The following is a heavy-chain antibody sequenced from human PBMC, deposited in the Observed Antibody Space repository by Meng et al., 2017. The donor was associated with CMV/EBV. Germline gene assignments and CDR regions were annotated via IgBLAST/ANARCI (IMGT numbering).Heavy chain of an antibody. J-gene: IGHJ6*02. V-gene: IGHV1-69*10. CDR3: ARGTGVVPVYGMDV. CDR1: GGTFSSYA. Sequence: SVKVSCKASGGTFSSYAISWVRQAPGQGLEWMGGIIPILGIANYAQKFQGRVTITADKSTSTAYMELSSLRSEDTAVYYCARGTGVVPVYGMDVWGQGTTVTVSS. CDR2: IIPILGIA. D-gene: IGHD2-2*01.